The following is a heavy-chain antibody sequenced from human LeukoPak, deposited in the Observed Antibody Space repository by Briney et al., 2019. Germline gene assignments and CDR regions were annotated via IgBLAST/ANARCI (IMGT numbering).Heavy chain of an antibody. J-gene: IGHJ6*02. V-gene: IGHV3-7*03. CDR1: GFTFSRYW. CDR2: IKRDGSEK. CDR3: AREHLGDYYYGMDV. Sequence: PGGSLRLSCAASGFTFSRYWMSWVRQTPGKGPEWVVNIKRDGSEKYYVDSVKGRFTISRDNAKNSLYLQMSSLRAEDTAVYYCAREHLGDYYYGMDVWGQGTTVTVSS. D-gene: IGHD7-27*01.